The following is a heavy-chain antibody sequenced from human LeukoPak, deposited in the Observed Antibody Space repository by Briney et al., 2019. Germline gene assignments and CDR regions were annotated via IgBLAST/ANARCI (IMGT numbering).Heavy chain of an antibody. V-gene: IGHV3-23*01. J-gene: IGHJ4*02. D-gene: IGHD6-13*01. CDR3: AKEEASRISSSWYGCFDY. CDR1: GFTFSSYA. CDR2: ISGSGGST. Sequence: PGGSLRLSCAASGFTFSSYAMSWVRQAPGKGLEWVSAISGSGGSTYYADSVKGRFTISRDNSKNSLYLQMNSLRTEDTALYYCAKEEASRISSSWYGCFDYWGQGTLVTVSS.